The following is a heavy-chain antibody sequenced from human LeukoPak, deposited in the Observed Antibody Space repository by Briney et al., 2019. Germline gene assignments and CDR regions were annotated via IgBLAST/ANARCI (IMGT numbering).Heavy chain of an antibody. J-gene: IGHJ4*02. CDR3: ARVSFYPRCHFDY. Sequence: GGSLRLSCAASGFSFSSYWMHWVRQAPGKGLVWVARISPDGSSALSADSVRGRFTISRDNADNTLYLQLNSLRAEDTAVYYCARVSFYPRCHFDYWGQGTLVTVSS. CDR2: ISPDGSSA. D-gene: IGHD2/OR15-2a*01. V-gene: IGHV3-74*03. CDR1: GFSFSSYW.